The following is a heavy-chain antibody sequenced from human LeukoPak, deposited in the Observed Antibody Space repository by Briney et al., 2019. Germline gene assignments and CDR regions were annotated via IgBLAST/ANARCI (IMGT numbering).Heavy chain of an antibody. D-gene: IGHD2/OR15-2a*01. CDR3: ARDYQYGYSTNWYHLAQIDY. Sequence: GGSLRLSCAASGFTFSSYAMHWVRQAPGKGLEWVSSISSSRSYIFYADSVKGRFTVSRDNAKNSLYLQMNSLRAEDTAIYYCARDYQYGYSTNWYHLAQIDYWGQGTLVTVSS. J-gene: IGHJ4*02. CDR2: ISSSRSYI. CDR1: GFTFSSYA. V-gene: IGHV3-21*01.